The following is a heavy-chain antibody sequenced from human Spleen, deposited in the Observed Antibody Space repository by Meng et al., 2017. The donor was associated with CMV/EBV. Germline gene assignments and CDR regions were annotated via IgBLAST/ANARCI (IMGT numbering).Heavy chain of an antibody. V-gene: IGHV3-30*02. CDR3: AKELGTTTDYYYGMDV. Sequence: GGSLRLSCAASGFTFSSYGMHWVRQAPGKGLEWVAFIRYDGSNKYYADSVKGRFTISRDNSKNTLYLQMNSLRAEDTVVYYCAKELGTTTDYYYGMDVWGQGTTVTVSS. CDR1: GFTFSSYG. D-gene: IGHD1-26*01. CDR2: IRYDGSNK. J-gene: IGHJ6*02.